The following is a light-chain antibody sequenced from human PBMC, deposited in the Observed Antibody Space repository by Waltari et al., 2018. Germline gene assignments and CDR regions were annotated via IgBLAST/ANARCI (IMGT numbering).Light chain of an antibody. V-gene: IGKV4-1*01. CDR1: QTILYSSYNKNY. CDR3: QQYYSAPYT. Sequence: EIVMTQSPDSLAVSLGETTTLNCKSSQTILYSSYNKNYLAWYQVKPGQAPKLLVYGTSTRESGVPDRLSGSGSGTDFSLTISSLQAEDVAVYYCQQYYSAPYTFGQGTKLEIK. J-gene: IGKJ2*01. CDR2: GTS.